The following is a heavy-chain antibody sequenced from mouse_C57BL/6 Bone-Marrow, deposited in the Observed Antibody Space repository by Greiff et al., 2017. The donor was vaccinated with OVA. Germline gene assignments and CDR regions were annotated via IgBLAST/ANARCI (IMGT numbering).Heavy chain of an antibody. CDR2: ISSGSSTI. V-gene: IGHV5-17*01. D-gene: IGHD2-5*01. Sequence: EVQGVESGGGLVKPGGSLKLSCAASGFTFSDYGMHWVRQAPEKGLEWVAYISSGSSTIYYADTVKGRFTISRDNAKNTLFLQMTSLRSEDTAMYYCARQGSNYFWFAYWGQGTLVTVSA. J-gene: IGHJ3*01. CDR1: GFTFSDYG. CDR3: ARQGSNYFWFAY.